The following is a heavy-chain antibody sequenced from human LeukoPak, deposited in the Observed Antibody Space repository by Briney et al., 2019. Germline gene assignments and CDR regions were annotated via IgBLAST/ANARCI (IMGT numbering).Heavy chain of an antibody. Sequence: ASVKVSCKASGYTFTSYYMHWVRQAPGQGLEWMGIINPSGGSTSYAQKFQGRVTMTRDTSISTAYMELSRLRSDDTAVYYCARDLGMATIRNYYYGMDVWGQGTTVTVSS. CDR1: GYTFTSYY. CDR2: INPSGGST. CDR3: ARDLGMATIRNYYYGMDV. J-gene: IGHJ6*02. D-gene: IGHD5-24*01. V-gene: IGHV1-46*01.